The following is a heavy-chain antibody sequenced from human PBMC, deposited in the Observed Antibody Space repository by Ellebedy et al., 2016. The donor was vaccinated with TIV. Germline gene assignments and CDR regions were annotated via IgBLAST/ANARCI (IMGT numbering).Heavy chain of an antibody. CDR1: GGTFSSYA. V-gene: IGHV1-69*13. J-gene: IGHJ5*02. Sequence: SVKVSCXASGGTFSSYAISWVRQAPGQGLEWMGGIIPIFGTANYAQKFQGRVTITADESTSTAYMELSSLRSEDTAVYYCASRGVVPAAGWFDPWGQGTLVTVSS. CDR2: IIPIFGTA. D-gene: IGHD2-2*01. CDR3: ASRGVVPAAGWFDP.